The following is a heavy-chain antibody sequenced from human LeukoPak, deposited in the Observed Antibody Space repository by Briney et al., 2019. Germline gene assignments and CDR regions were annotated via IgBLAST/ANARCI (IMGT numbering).Heavy chain of an antibody. CDR1: GGPISSYY. CDR2: IYTSGST. J-gene: IGHJ6*04. V-gene: IGHV4-4*07. CDR3: ARYNWNDGQPDV. D-gene: IGHD1-20*01. Sequence: PSETLSLTCTVTGGPISSYYWSWIRQPARKGLEWIGRIYTSGSTNYNPSLKSRVTMSVDTSKNQFSLELSSVTAADTAVYYCARYNWNDGQPDVWGKGATVTVSS.